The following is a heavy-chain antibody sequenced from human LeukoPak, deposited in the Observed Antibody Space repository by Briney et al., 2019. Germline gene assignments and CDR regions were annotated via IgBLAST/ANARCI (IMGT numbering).Heavy chain of an antibody. Sequence: ASVKVSCKASGGTFSSYAISWVRQAPGQGLEWMGRIIPIFGRANYAQKFQGRVTITADKSTSTAYMELSSLRSEDTAVYYCARDVGYCSSTSCYHNYYYYYGMDVWGKGTTVTVSS. CDR1: GGTFSSYA. CDR3: ARDVGYCSSTSCYHNYYYYYGMDV. V-gene: IGHV1-69*04. J-gene: IGHJ6*04. D-gene: IGHD2-2*01. CDR2: IIPIFGRA.